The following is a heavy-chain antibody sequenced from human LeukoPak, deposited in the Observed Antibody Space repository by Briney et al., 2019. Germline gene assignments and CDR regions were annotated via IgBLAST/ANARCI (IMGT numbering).Heavy chain of an antibody. V-gene: IGHV3-53*01. J-gene: IGHJ4*02. Sequence: GGSLRLSWAASGFTVNSNYLSWVRQAPGKGLEWVSTLYNTGNTYYANSVKGRFSISRDNSKNTLLLQMNSLRAEDTAVYYCARLTADGRLYFVDWGPGTLVTVPS. D-gene: IGHD6-13*01. CDR3: ARLTADGRLYFVD. CDR2: LYNTGNT. CDR1: GFTVNSNY.